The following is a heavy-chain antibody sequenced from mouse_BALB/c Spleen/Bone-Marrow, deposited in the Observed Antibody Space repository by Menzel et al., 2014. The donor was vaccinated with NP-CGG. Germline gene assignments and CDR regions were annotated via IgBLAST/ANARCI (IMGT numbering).Heavy chain of an antibody. Sequence: EVKVVESGGDLVKPGGSLKLSCAASGFTFTSYGMSWVRQTPDKRLEWVATISSGGSYTYYPDSVKGRFTISRDNAKDTLYLQMGSLKSEDTAMYYCARLGRDYFDYWGQGTTLTVSS. J-gene: IGHJ2*01. CDR1: GFTFTSYG. CDR3: ARLGRDYFDY. D-gene: IGHD4-1*01. V-gene: IGHV5-6*01. CDR2: ISSGGSYT.